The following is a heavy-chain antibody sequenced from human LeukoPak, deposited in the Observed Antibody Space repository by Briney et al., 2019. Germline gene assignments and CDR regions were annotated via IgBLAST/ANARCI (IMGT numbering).Heavy chain of an antibody. CDR1: GFSLSTTGMC. CDR3: ARINGVGAVADY. V-gene: IGHV2-70*11. J-gene: IGHJ4*02. D-gene: IGHD6-19*01. Sequence: SGPALVKPTQTLTLTCTFSGFSLSTTGMCVSWIRQPPGKALEWLARIDWDDDKYYSTSLKTRLTISKDTSKNQVVLTMTNMDPVDTATYFCARINGVGAVADYWGQGTLVTVPS. CDR2: IDWDDDK.